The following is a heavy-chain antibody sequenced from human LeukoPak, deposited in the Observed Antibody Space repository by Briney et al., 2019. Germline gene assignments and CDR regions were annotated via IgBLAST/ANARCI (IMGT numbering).Heavy chain of an antibody. Sequence: PGGSLRLSCAASGFSFDTYWMHWVRQAPGKRLAWVSRMNGDGSTRMYADSVEGRFTISRDNAKNTLYLQMHSLRVEDTAIYYCVREVYIPGSYYFDYWGQGTLVTVSS. CDR2: MNGDGSTR. CDR1: GFSFDTYW. D-gene: IGHD3-10*01. J-gene: IGHJ4*02. V-gene: IGHV3-74*03. CDR3: VREVYIPGSYYFDY.